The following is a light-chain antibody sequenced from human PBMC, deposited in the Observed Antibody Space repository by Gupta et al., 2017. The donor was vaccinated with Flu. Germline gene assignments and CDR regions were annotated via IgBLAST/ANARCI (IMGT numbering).Light chain of an antibody. V-gene: IGLV3-21*02. CDR1: NIGAKN. CDR3: QVWEGDSDPFNWV. CDR2: DDS. Sequence: TARIPCGGNNIGAKNVHWYQQKPGQAPVLVVFDDSNRPSGIPDRFSGSNSGDTATLTLSRVEAGDEADYYCQVWEGDSDPFNWVFGGGTKLTVL. J-gene: IGLJ3*02.